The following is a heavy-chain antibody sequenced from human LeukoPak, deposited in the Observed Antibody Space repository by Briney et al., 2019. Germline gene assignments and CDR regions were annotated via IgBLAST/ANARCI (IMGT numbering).Heavy chain of an antibody. CDR2: IDPGDSYT. D-gene: IGHD6-19*01. Sequence: GESLKISCKGSGYSFNTYWISWARQMPGKGLEWMGRIDPGDSYTNYSPSFQGHVTISADKSISTACLQWSSLQASDTAMYYCARLLDSGWYVDYWGQGTLSPSPQ. J-gene: IGHJ4*02. CDR3: ARLLDSGWYVDY. V-gene: IGHV5-10-1*01. CDR1: GYSFNTYW.